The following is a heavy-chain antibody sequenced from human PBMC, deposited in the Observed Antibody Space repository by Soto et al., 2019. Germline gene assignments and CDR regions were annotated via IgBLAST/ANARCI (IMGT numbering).Heavy chain of an antibody. CDR3: ARASDSLPYFDY. D-gene: IGHD2-21*02. Sequence: QVQLQESGPGLVKPSETLSLTCTVSGGSISSYYWSWIRQPPGKGLEWIGYIYYSGSTNYNPSLKSRXXIXVXXSKNQFSLKMSSVTAADTAVYYCARASDSLPYFDYWGQGTLVTVSS. CDR2: IYYSGST. CDR1: GGSISSYY. V-gene: IGHV4-59*01. J-gene: IGHJ4*02.